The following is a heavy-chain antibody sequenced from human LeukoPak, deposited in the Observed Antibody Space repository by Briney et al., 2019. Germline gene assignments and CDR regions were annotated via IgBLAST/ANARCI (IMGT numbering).Heavy chain of an antibody. V-gene: IGHV3-15*01. CDR2: IKNKADGGTA. Sequence: GGSLRLSCAASGFTFSNAWMSWVRQAPGKGLEWVGRIKNKADGGTADYAAPVKGRFTISRDDSKSTLYLQMSSLKTEDTAVYYCIRPTSERWLHPYWGQGTLVPVSS. D-gene: IGHD5-24*01. CDR3: IRPTSERWLHPY. J-gene: IGHJ1*01. CDR1: GFTFSNAW.